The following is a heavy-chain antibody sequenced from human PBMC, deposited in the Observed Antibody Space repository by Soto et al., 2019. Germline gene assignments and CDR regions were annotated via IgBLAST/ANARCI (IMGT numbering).Heavy chain of an antibody. CDR2: ISWNSGNI. V-gene: IGHV3-9*01. J-gene: IGHJ3*02. CDR1: GFTFDDYA. D-gene: IGHD1-20*01. CDR3: AKAHRYNWNPDAFDI. Sequence: TGGSLRLSCAASGFTFDDYAMHWVRQAPGKGLEWVSGISWNSGNIGYADSVKGRFTISRDNAKNSLYLQMNSLRAEDTALYYCAKAHRYNWNPDAFDIWGQGTMVTVSS.